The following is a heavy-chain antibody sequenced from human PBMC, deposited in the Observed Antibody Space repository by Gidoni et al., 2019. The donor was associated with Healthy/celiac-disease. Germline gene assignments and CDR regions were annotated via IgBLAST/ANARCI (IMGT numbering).Heavy chain of an antibody. CDR1: GFTFSSYS. V-gene: IGHV3-21*01. CDR2: ISSSSSYI. Sequence: EVQLVESGGGLVKPGGSLRLSCAASGFTFSSYSMNWVRQAPGKGLEWVSSISSSSSYIYYADSVKGRFTISRDNAKNSLYLQMNSLRAEYTAVYYCARSGSSGFSYYYYGMDVWGQGTTVTVSS. J-gene: IGHJ6*02. CDR3: ARSGSSGFSYYYYGMDV. D-gene: IGHD3-22*01.